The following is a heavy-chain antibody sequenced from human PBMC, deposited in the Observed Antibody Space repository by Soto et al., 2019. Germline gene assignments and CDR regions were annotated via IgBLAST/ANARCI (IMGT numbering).Heavy chain of an antibody. Sequence: PGGSLRLSCAASGLTFSSYWMSWVRQAPGKGLEWVANIKQDGSEKYYVDSVKGRFTISRDNAKNSLYLQMNSLRAEDTAVYYCARLEGSSSYYYYYYGMDVWGQGTTVTVSS. CDR2: IKQDGSEK. J-gene: IGHJ6*02. V-gene: IGHV3-7*01. D-gene: IGHD6-6*01. CDR1: GLTFSSYW. CDR3: ARLEGSSSYYYYYYGMDV.